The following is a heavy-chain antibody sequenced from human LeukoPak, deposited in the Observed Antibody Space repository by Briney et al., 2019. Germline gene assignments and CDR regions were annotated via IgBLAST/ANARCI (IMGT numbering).Heavy chain of an antibody. J-gene: IGHJ4*02. CDR2: ISSSRSTI. CDR1: GFTFSSYS. V-gene: IGHV3-48*04. Sequence: DGCLTLSCAASGFTFSSYSMKWVRQAAGKGLEWVSYISSSRSTIYYVDSVKGRFTISRDNDKNLLFLQMNSLRAEDTAVYYWGRGDQYGHFDFWGQGTLVTVSS. D-gene: IGHD3-10*01. CDR3: GRGDQYGHFDF.